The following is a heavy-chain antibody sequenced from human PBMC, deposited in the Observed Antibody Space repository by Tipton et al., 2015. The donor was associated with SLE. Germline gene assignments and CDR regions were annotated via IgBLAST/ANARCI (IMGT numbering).Heavy chain of an antibody. CDR2: ISYDGSNK. CDR1: GFTFRSYA. Sequence: SLRLSCAASGFTFRSYAMQWVRKAPGKGLEWVAVISYDGSNKYYADSVKGRFTISRDNSKNTLYLQMNSLRAEDTAVYYCARDPYTAMDNYWGQGTLVTVSS. CDR3: ARDPYTAMDNY. D-gene: IGHD5-18*01. J-gene: IGHJ4*02. V-gene: IGHV3-30*14.